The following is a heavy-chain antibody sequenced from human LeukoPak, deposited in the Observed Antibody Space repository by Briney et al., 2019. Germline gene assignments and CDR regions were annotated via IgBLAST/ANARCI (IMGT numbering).Heavy chain of an antibody. J-gene: IGHJ4*02. CDR2: IYHSGST. Sequence: PSQTLSLTCAVSGGSISSGGYSWRSIRQPPGKGLEWIGYIYHSGSTYYNPSLKSRVTISVDRSKNQFSLKLSSVTAADTAVYYWARVSHQLRYDYWGQGTLVTVSS. CDR3: ARVSHQLRYDY. CDR1: GGSISSGGYS. D-gene: IGHD2-2*01. V-gene: IGHV4-30-2*01.